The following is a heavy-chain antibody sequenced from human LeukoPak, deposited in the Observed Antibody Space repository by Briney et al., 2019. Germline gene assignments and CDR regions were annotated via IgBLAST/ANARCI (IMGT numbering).Heavy chain of an antibody. Sequence: SETLSLTCTVSGDSISSYYWSWIRQPPGKGLEWIGYIYYSGSTNYNPSLKSRVTISVDTSRNQFSLKLSSVTAADTAVYFCARDPDTAMAQSDYWGQGTLVTVSS. D-gene: IGHD5-18*01. CDR1: GDSISSYY. CDR2: IYYSGST. CDR3: ARDPDTAMAQSDY. J-gene: IGHJ4*02. V-gene: IGHV4-59*12.